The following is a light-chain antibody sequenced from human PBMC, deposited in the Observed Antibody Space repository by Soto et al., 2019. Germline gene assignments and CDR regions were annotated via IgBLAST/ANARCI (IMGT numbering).Light chain of an antibody. CDR1: QSISNN. CDR3: QQYNNWPPSIT. J-gene: IGKJ5*01. Sequence: EIVMPQSPATLSVSPGERATLSWRASQSISNNLAWYQQKPGQAPRLLIYGASTRDTGIPPRFSGSGSGTEFTLTITSLQSEDFAVYYCQQYNNWPPSITFGQGTRLEIK. CDR2: GAS. V-gene: IGKV3-15*01.